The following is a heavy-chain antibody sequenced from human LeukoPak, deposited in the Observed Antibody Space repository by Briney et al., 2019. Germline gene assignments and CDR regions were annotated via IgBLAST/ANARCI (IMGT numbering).Heavy chain of an antibody. V-gene: IGHV1-46*01. CDR1: GYTFTNYY. D-gene: IGHD2-21*02. CDR3: ARGGRWSKSWGVTRVDDY. CDR2: INPSGSST. J-gene: IGHJ4*02. Sequence: ASVKVSCKASGYTFTNYYMHWVRQAPGQGLEWMGMINPSGSSTTYAQKFQVRVTMTTDTSTSTVYMQLSSLRSEDTAVYYCARGGRWSKSWGVTRVDDYWGQGTLVTVSS.